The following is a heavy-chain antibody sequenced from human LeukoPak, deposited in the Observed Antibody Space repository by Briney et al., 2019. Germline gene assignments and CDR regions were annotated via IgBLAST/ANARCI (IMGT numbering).Heavy chain of an antibody. V-gene: IGHV3-48*03. J-gene: IGHJ4*02. Sequence: GGSLRLSCAASGFTFSSYETNWVRQAPGKGLEWVSYISSSGSTIYYADSVKGRFTISRDSYKNTLYLQMNSLRAEDAAVYYCAKAPVTTCSGAYCYPFDYWGQGTLVTVSS. D-gene: IGHD2-15*01. CDR3: AKAPVTTCSGAYCYPFDY. CDR1: GFTFSSYE. CDR2: ISSSGSTI.